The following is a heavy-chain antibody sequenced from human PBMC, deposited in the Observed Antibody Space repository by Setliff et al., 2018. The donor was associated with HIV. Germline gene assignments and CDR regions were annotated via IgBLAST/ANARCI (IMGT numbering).Heavy chain of an antibody. V-gene: IGHV4-39*01. Sequence: SETLSLTCTVSGDSINSRSYYWGWVRQPPGKGLEWIGNILSGGKIYYNPSLRSRLTMSVDTSKNQFSLKLTSLTAADTAVYYCTIPASSLAPNWGRGTQVTVSS. CDR3: TIPASSLAPN. J-gene: IGHJ4*02. CDR1: GDSINSRSYY. CDR2: ILSGGKI.